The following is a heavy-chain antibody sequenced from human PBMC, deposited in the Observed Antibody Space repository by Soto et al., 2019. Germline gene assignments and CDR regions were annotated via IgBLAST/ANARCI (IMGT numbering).Heavy chain of an antibody. Sequence: QITLKESGPTLVKPTQTLTLTCTFSGFSLSSTRVAVGWIRQPPGKALEWLALIYWDDDKRYSPFLKSRLTITKDTSKTQVVLTMTNMDPVDTATYYFAHSVVAGLGYYFDYWGQGTLVTVSS. CDR3: AHSVVAGLGYYFDY. V-gene: IGHV2-5*02. CDR2: IYWDDDK. J-gene: IGHJ4*02. D-gene: IGHD6-19*01. CDR1: GFSLSSTRVA.